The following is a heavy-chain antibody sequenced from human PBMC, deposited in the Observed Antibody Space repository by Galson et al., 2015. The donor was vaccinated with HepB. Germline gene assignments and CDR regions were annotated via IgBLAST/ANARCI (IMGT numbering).Heavy chain of an antibody. V-gene: IGHV3-21*01. J-gene: IGHJ6*02. Sequence: SLRLSCAASGFTFRSYSMNWVRQAPGKGLEWVSSISSSSSYIYYADPVKGRFTISRDNAKNSLYLQMNSLRAEDTAVYYCARDGCSSTSCYYYGMDVWGQGTTVTVSS. CDR3: ARDGCSSTSCYYYGMDV. CDR1: GFTFRSYS. D-gene: IGHD2-2*01. CDR2: ISSSSSYI.